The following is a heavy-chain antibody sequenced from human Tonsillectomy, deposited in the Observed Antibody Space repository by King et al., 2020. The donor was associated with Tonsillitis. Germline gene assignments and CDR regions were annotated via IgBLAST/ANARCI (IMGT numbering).Heavy chain of an antibody. V-gene: IGHV3-23*04. CDR1: GFTFSIYP. D-gene: IGHD1-26*01. CDR2: ISGSGDST. CDR3: AKDRAHSGYYSDSGLDY. J-gene: IGHJ4*02. Sequence: VQLVESGGGLVQPGGSLRLSCAASGFTFSIYPMTWVRQAPGKGLEWVSAISGSGDSTYYADSVKGRFTISRDNSKNTLYLQMDTLRAEDTAVYHCAKDRAHSGYYSDSGLDYWGQGSLVTVSS.